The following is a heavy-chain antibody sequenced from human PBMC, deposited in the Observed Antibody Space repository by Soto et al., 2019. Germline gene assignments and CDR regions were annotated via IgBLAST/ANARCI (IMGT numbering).Heavy chain of an antibody. CDR1: GVSINTSKW. V-gene: IGHV4-4*02. Sequence: SETLSLTCAFSGVSINTSKWCRLLRQPPGKGLEWIGEIYESGSTNYNPSLKSRVAISLDKSKNQFSLKLSSVTAADTAVYYCARGGSSSWRRLFHHWGQGTLVTVSS. CDR2: IYESGST. J-gene: IGHJ1*01. D-gene: IGHD6-13*01. CDR3: ARGGSSSWRRLFHH.